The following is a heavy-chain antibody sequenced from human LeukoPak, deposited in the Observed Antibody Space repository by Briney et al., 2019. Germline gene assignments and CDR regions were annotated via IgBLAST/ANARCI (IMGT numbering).Heavy chain of an antibody. CDR2: IYTSGST. CDR1: GGSISSYY. Sequence: SETLSLTCTVSGGSISSYYWSWIRQPAGKGLEWIGRIYTSGSTNYNPSLKSRVTMSVDTSKNQFSLKLSSVTAADTAVYYCARHRPTEYSSTSYNWFDPWGQGTLVTVSS. V-gene: IGHV4-4*07. CDR3: ARHRPTEYSSTSYNWFDP. J-gene: IGHJ5*02. D-gene: IGHD6-6*01.